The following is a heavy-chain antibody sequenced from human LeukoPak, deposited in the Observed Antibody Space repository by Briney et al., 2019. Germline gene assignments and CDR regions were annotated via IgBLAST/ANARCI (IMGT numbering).Heavy chain of an antibody. CDR2: IYYSGST. D-gene: IGHD5-24*01. CDR3: AGRLWRRDGYNLSAFDI. V-gene: IGHV4-59*01. CDR1: GGSISSYY. J-gene: IGHJ3*02. Sequence: SETLSLTCTVSGGSISSYYWNWIRQPPGKGLEWIGHIYYSGSTNYNPSLKSRVTISVDTSKNQFSLKLSSVTAADTAVYYCAGRLWRRDGYNLSAFDIWGQGTMVTVSS.